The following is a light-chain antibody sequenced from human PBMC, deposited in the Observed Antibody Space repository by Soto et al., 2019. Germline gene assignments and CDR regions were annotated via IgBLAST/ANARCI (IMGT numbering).Light chain of an antibody. CDR3: QQYYSPPYT. CDR2: WAS. Sequence: DIVMTQSPDSLAVSLGERATINCKSSQSVLYSSNNKNYLGWYQQKPGQTPKLLIYWASTRDSGVPDRFSGRRSRTDFTLTISSLQAEDVAVYYCQQYYSPPYTFGQGTRLEIK. CDR1: QSVLYSSNNKNY. V-gene: IGKV4-1*01. J-gene: IGKJ2*01.